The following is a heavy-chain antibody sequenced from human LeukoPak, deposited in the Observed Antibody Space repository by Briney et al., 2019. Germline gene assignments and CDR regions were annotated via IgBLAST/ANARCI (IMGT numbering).Heavy chain of an antibody. J-gene: IGHJ5*02. CDR3: ARSLYYYGSGSHNWFDP. V-gene: IGHV4-31*03. CDR2: IYYSGST. D-gene: IGHD3-10*01. CDR1: GGSISSGGYY. Sequence: SETLSLTCTVSGGSISSGGYYWSWIRQHPGKGLEWIGYIYYSGSTYYNPSLKSRVTISVDTPKNQFSLKLSSVTAADTAVYYCARSLYYYGSGSHNWFDPWGQGTLVTVSS.